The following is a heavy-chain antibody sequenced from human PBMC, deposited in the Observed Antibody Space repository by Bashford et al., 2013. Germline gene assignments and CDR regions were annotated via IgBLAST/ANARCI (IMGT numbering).Heavy chain of an antibody. CDR3: ARTTPIAVAGNDAFDI. J-gene: IGHJ3*02. CDR2: ISAYNGNT. D-gene: IGHD6-19*01. CDR1: GYTFTSYG. Sequence: ASVKVSCKASGYTFTSYGISWVRQAPGQGLEWMGWISAYNGNTNYAQKLQGRVTMTTDTSISTAYMELSRLRSDDTAVYYCARTTPIAVAGNDAFDIWGQGTMVTVSS. V-gene: IGHV1-18*04.